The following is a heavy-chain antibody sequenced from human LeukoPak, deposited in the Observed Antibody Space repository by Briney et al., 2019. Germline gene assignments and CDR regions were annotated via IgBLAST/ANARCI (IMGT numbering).Heavy chain of an antibody. CDR2: INQGGSDK. J-gene: IGHJ4*02. V-gene: IGHV3-7*01. CDR1: GLTFSGHW. D-gene: IGHD1-14*01. CDR3: TRDRSRAEDD. Sequence: GGSLRLSCAASGLTFSGHWMSWVSQPPGGGREWVANINQGGSDKYYVDSVKGRFTISRDNANNLLYLQMNSLRGEDTAVYYCTRDRSRAEDDWGQGTLVSVSS.